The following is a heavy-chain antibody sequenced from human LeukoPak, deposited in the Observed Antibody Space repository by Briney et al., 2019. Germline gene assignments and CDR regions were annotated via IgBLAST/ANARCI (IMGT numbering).Heavy chain of an antibody. J-gene: IGHJ4*02. CDR3: AKDLRAAAADY. CDR1: GFTFRSYW. D-gene: IGHD6-13*01. Sequence: GGSLRLSCAASGFTFRSYWMHWVCQAPGKGLVWVSRINSDGSSTSYADSVKGRFTISRDNAKNTLYLQMNSLRAEDTAVYYCAKDLRAAAADYWGQGTLVTVSS. V-gene: IGHV3-74*01. CDR2: INSDGSST.